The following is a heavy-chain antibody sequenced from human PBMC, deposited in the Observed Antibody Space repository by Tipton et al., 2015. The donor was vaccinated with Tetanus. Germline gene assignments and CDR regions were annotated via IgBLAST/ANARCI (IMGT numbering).Heavy chain of an antibody. J-gene: IGHJ4*02. CDR3: AKSPWPQFPGYFDY. Sequence: AASGFTFGSYDMNWVRQAPGKGLEWVSGIGSAGGSTFYADSVKGRFTISKDNSKNIRYLQMNSLRAEDTAAYYCAKSPWPQFPGYFDYWGQGTLVTVSS. CDR2: IGSAGGST. D-gene: IGHD5-24*01. CDR1: GFTFGSYD. V-gene: IGHV3-23*01.